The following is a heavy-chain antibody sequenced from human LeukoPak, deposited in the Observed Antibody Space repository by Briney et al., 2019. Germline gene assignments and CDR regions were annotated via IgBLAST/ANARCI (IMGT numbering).Heavy chain of an antibody. CDR3: ARGAWAGGDY. V-gene: IGHV3-48*04. D-gene: IGHD1-26*01. CDR2: ISSGSGTI. J-gene: IGHJ4*02. Sequence: PGGSLKLSCAASGFTFSSYSMNWVRQAPGKGLEYVSYISSGSGTIYYADSVKGRFTISRDNAKNILYLQMNSLRAEDTAVYYCARGAWAGGDYWGQGTLVTVSS. CDR1: GFTFSSYS.